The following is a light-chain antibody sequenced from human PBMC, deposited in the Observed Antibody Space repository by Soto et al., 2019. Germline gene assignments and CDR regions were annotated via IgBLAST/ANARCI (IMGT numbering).Light chain of an antibody. CDR1: SSDVGAYYS. Sequence: QSALAHPASVSGSPGQSITISCSGTSSDVGAYYSVSWYQHHPGKAPKLIIYGVNNRPSGVSNRFSGSKSGNTASLTISGLQAEDEADYHCSSYTSGSSHYVFGTGSKVTVL. V-gene: IGLV2-14*01. J-gene: IGLJ1*01. CDR3: SSYTSGSSHYV. CDR2: GVN.